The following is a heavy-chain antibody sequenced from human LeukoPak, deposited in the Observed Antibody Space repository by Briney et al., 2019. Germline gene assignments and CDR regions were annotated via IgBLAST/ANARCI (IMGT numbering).Heavy chain of an antibody. CDR3: AALSGSYEVDY. Sequence: SETLSLTCTVSGGSISSGDYYWSWIRQPPGKGLEWIGYIYYSGSTYYNPSLKSRVTISVDTSKNQFSLKLSSVTAADTAVYYCAALSGSYEVDYWGQGTLVTVSS. D-gene: IGHD1-26*01. V-gene: IGHV4-30-4*08. J-gene: IGHJ4*02. CDR1: GGSISSGDYY. CDR2: IYYSGST.